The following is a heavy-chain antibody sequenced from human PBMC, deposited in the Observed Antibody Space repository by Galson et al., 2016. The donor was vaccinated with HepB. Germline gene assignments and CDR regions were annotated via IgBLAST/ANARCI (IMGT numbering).Heavy chain of an antibody. CDR2: IWYDGTRQ. Sequence: SLRLSCAASGFTFSNYGMHWVRQVPGKGLEWVAVIWYDGTRQYYTDSVKGRFTISRDNSKNTLYLQMNSLRVEDTAVYYCARDLLTFSNYQNWFDPWGQGALVTVSS. CDR1: GFTFSNYG. V-gene: IGHV3-33*01. CDR3: ARDLLTFSNYQNWFDP. D-gene: IGHD4-11*01. J-gene: IGHJ5*02.